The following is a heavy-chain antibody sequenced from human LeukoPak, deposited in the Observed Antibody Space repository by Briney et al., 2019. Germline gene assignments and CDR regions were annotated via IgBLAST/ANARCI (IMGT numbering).Heavy chain of an antibody. CDR3: ARVREYQLLYPYYYYYYMDV. CDR1: GFTFSSYS. D-gene: IGHD2-2*02. Sequence: GGSLRLSCAASGFTFSSYSMNWVRQAPGKGLEWVSSISSSSSYIYYADSVKGRFTIPRDNAKNSLYLQMNSLRAEDTAVYYCARVREYQLLYPYYYYYYMDVWGKGTTVTVSS. J-gene: IGHJ6*03. V-gene: IGHV3-21*01. CDR2: ISSSSSYI.